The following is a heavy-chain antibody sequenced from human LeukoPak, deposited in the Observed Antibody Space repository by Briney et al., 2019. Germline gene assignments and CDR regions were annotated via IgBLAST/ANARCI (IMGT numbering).Heavy chain of an antibody. CDR3: ARIPPLYCSTSSCYSRSFDY. Sequence: PSETLSLTCTVSGGSISTYYWGWVRQPPGKGLEWIGSFYYSGATYYNPSLKSRVTISEDTSVNQFSLRLSSVTAADTAVYYCARIPPLYCSTSSCYSRSFDYWGQGTLVTVSS. V-gene: IGHV4-39*07. CDR1: GGSISTYY. D-gene: IGHD2-2*02. J-gene: IGHJ4*02. CDR2: FYYSGAT.